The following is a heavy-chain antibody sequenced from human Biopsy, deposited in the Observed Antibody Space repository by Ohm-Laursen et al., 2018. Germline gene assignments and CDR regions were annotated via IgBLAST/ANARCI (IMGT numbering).Heavy chain of an antibody. V-gene: IGHV1-2*02. J-gene: IGHJ4*02. CDR1: GYTFTDYY. CDR2: INPNSGAT. CDR3: ARDRMTDVFGGPTRTDVFDS. D-gene: IGHD3-10*01. Sequence: ASVKVSCKSSGYTFTDYYIHWVRQSPGQGLEWMGWINPNSGATNSAQKFRDRVTLTRDTSISAVYIDLRRLKSDDAAIYYCARDRMTDVFGGPTRTDVFDSWGQGTPVTVSS.